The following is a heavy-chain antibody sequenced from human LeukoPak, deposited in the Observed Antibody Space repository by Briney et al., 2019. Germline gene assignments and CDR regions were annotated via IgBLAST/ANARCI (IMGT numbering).Heavy chain of an antibody. CDR1: GGSISSYY. Sequence: SETLSLNCTVSGGSISSYYWSWIRQPPGKGLEWIGYIYYSGSTNYNPSLKSRVTISVDTSKNQFSLKLSSVTAADTAVYYCARDLRYGPHYYYYYGMDVWGQGTTVTVSS. D-gene: IGHD5-18*01. CDR2: IYYSGST. CDR3: ARDLRYGPHYYYYYGMDV. V-gene: IGHV4-59*01. J-gene: IGHJ6*02.